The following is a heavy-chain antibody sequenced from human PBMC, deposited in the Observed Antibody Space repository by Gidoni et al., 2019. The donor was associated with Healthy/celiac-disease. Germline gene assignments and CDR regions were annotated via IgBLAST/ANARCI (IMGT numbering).Heavy chain of an antibody. D-gene: IGHD6-6*01. CDR1: GGSFSGYY. J-gene: IGHJ5*02. CDR3: ARVAARRNWFDP. V-gene: IGHV4-34*01. Sequence: QVHLHQWGAGLLKPSETLSLTCAVYGGSFSGYYWSWIRQPPGKGLEWIGEINHSGSTNYNPSLKSRVTISVDTSKNKFSLKLSSVTAADTAVYYCARVAARRNWFDPWGQGTLVTVSS. CDR2: INHSGST.